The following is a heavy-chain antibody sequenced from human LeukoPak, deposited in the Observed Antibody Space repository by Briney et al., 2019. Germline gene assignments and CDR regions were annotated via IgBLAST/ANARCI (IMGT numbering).Heavy chain of an antibody. Sequence: ASVKVSCKASGYTFTGYYMHWVRQAPGQGLEWMGWINPNSGGTNYAQKFQGRVTMTRYTSISTAYMELSRLRSDDTAVYYCARNYGDYMLNWFDPWGQGTLVTVSS. CDR3: ARNYGDYMLNWFDP. CDR1: GYTFTGYY. J-gene: IGHJ5*02. D-gene: IGHD4-17*01. CDR2: INPNSGGT. V-gene: IGHV1-2*02.